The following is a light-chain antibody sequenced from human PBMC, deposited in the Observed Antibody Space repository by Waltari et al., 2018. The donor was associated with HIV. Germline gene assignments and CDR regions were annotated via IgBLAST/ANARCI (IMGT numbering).Light chain of an antibody. J-gene: IGLJ2*01. CDR1: SSNIGSNY. Sequence: QSVLTQPPSASGTPGQRVTISCSGSSSNIGSNYVYWYQQLPGTAPKLLIYRNNQRPSVVPDRFSGSKSGTSASLAISGLRSEDEADDYCAAWDDSLSGHVVFGGGTKLTVL. CDR3: AAWDDSLSGHVV. V-gene: IGLV1-47*01. CDR2: RNN.